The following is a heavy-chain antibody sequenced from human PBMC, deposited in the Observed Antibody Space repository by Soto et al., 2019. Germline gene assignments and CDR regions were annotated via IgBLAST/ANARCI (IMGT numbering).Heavy chain of an antibody. Sequence: GGSLRLSCAASGFTFSSYGMHWVRQAPGKGLEWVAVISYDGSNKYYADSVKGRFTISRDNSKNTLYLQMNSLRAEDTAVYYCAKRGYGRYNWFDPWGQGTLVPVSS. D-gene: IGHD5-18*01. CDR2: ISYDGSNK. CDR3: AKRGYGRYNWFDP. J-gene: IGHJ5*02. V-gene: IGHV3-30*18. CDR1: GFTFSSYG.